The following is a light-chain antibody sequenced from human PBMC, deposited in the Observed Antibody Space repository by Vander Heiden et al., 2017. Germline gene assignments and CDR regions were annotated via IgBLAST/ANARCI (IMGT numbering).Light chain of an antibody. CDR1: SGHSGYA. CDR2: LNSDGRH. Sequence: QLVLNQSPSASASLGASVKLTCTLSSGHSGYAIAWHQQQPEKCPRYLLELNSDGRHTKGDGIPDRFSASSSGAERYLTISSLQSDDEADYYCQTCGTGALVVFGGGTKLTVL. J-gene: IGLJ2*01. V-gene: IGLV4-69*01. CDR3: QTCGTGALVV.